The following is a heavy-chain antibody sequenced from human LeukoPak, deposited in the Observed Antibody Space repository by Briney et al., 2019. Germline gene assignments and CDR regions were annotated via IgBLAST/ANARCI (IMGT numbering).Heavy chain of an antibody. D-gene: IGHD2-15*01. CDR2: FDPEDGET. CDR1: GYTLTELS. V-gene: IGHV1-24*01. CDR3: ATSLGYCSGGSCYFDY. Sequence: ASVKVSCKVSGYTLTELSMHWVRQAPGKGLEWMGGFDPEDGETIYAQKFQDRVTMTEDTSTDTAYMELSSLRSEDTAVYYCATSLGYCSGGSCYFDYWGQGTLVTVSS. J-gene: IGHJ4*02.